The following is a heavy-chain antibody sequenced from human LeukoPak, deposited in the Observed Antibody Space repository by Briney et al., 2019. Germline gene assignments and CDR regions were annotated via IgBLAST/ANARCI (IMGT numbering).Heavy chain of an antibody. D-gene: IGHD3-16*01. CDR3: ARRPHGVGWFDP. V-gene: IGHV4-59*08. Sequence: SETLSLTCAVSGDSLSNYYWSWIRQPPGKGPEWIGIIYYSGSTNYNPSLKSRVTISVDTSKNQFSLKLSSVTAADTAVYYCARRPHGVGWFDPWGQGTLVTVSS. CDR2: IYYSGST. J-gene: IGHJ5*02. CDR1: GDSLSNYY.